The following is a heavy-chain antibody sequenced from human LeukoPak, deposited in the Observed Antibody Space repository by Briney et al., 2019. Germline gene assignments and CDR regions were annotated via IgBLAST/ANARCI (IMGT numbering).Heavy chain of an antibody. J-gene: IGHJ5*02. CDR3: AKVSGYYYGSGSTEPNWFDP. D-gene: IGHD3-10*01. CDR2: ISGSGGST. CDR1: GFTFSTYA. V-gene: IGHV3-23*01. Sequence: GGSLRLSCAASGFTFSTYAMSWVRQAPGKGLEWVSAISGSGGSTYYADSVKGRFTISRDNSKNTLYLQMNSLRAEDTAVYYCAKVSGYYYGSGSTEPNWFDPWGQGTLVTVS.